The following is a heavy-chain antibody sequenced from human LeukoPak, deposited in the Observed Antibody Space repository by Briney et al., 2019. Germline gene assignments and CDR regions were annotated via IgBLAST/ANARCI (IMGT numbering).Heavy chain of an antibody. CDR1: GGSISSYY. J-gene: IGHJ4*02. CDR3: ASLTSYYGSGSYPD. Sequence: SETLSLTCTVSGGSISSYYWSWIRQPPGKGLEWIGYIYYSGSTNYNPSLKSRVTISLDTSKNQFSLKLSSVTAADTAVYYCASLTSYYGSGSYPDWGQGTLVTISS. D-gene: IGHD3-10*01. V-gene: IGHV4-59*01. CDR2: IYYSGST.